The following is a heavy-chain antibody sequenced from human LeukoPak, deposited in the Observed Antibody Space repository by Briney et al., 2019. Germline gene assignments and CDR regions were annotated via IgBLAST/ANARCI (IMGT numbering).Heavy chain of an antibody. CDR1: GFTFSSYE. Sequence: PGGSLRLSCAASGFTFSSYEMNWVRQAPGKGLEWVARIKTKPEGGTTDYPAPVKGRFTISRDDSKNTLYLQMNSLKTEDTAVYYCTSSGSRWDYFDYWGQGTLATVSS. D-gene: IGHD4-23*01. CDR3: TSSGSRWDYFDY. J-gene: IGHJ4*02. V-gene: IGHV3-15*05. CDR2: IKTKPEGGTT.